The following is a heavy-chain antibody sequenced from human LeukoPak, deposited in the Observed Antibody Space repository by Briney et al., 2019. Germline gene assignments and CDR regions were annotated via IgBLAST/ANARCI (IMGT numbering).Heavy chain of an antibody. CDR2: ISLRGLT. CDR3: SRESGPFSPFGF. D-gene: IGHD1-26*01. Sequence: SETLSLTCGVSGGSISGTNWWSWVRQPPGQGLEWIGEISLRGLTNYTPSLRSRLTMSLDEAKNQVSLNLTSVTAADTAVYYCSRESGPFSPFGFWGQGTLVSVHS. J-gene: IGHJ4*02. V-gene: IGHV4-4*02. CDR1: GGSISGTNW.